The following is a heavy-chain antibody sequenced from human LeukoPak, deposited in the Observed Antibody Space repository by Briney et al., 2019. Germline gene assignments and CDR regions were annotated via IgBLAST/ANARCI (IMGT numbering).Heavy chain of an antibody. J-gene: IGHJ4*02. Sequence: GESLKISCKASGYNFNTSWIGWVRQMPGKGLKWMAIIYPGDSDIKYSPSFEGQVTVSADRSISTAYLQWSSLKASDTAIYYCARQGGGPFDYWGQGTLVTVSS. CDR2: IYPGDSDI. CDR3: ARQGGGPFDY. D-gene: IGHD3-16*01. V-gene: IGHV5-51*01. CDR1: GYNFNTSW.